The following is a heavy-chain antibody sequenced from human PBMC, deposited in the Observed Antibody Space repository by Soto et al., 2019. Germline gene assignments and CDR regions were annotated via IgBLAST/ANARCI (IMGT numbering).Heavy chain of an antibody. J-gene: IGHJ4*02. D-gene: IGHD1-20*01. CDR2: MNPNRGNT. CDR3: ARGLSNWNYGGY. V-gene: IGHV1-8*01. Sequence: QVQLVQSGAEVKKPGASVKVSCKASGYTFTSYDINWVRQATGQGLEWMGWMNPNRGNTGYAQKFKGSVTITRNTSVTTAYTELSSLSSEDTAMYYCARGLSNWNYGGYCGEGSLVTVSS. CDR1: GYTFTSYD.